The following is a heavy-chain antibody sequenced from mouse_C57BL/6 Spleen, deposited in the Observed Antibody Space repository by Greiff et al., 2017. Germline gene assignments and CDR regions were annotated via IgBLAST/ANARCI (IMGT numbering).Heavy chain of an antibody. D-gene: IGHD2-5*01. J-gene: IGHJ2*01. CDR2: ISSGSSTI. CDR3: ARDSNCFDY. V-gene: IGHV5-17*01. Sequence: EVQRVESGGGLVKPGGSLKLSCAASGFTFRDYGMHWVRQAPEKGLEWVAYISSGSSTIYYADTVKGRFTISRDNAKNTLFLQMTSLRSEDTAMYYCARDSNCFDYWGQGTTLTGSS. CDR1: GFTFRDYG.